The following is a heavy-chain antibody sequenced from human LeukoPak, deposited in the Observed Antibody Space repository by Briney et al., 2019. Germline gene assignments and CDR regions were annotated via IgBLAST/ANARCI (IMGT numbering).Heavy chain of an antibody. CDR1: GGSISSYY. V-gene: IGHV4-59*01. CDR2: IYYSGST. D-gene: IGHD6-6*01. Sequence: SETLSLTCTVSGGSISSYYWSWIRQPPGKGLEWIGYIYYSGSTNYNPSLKSRVTISVDTSKNQFSLKLSSVTAADTAVYYCASITFSSSSGDYFDYWGQGTLVTVSS. J-gene: IGHJ4*02. CDR3: ASITFSSSSGDYFDY.